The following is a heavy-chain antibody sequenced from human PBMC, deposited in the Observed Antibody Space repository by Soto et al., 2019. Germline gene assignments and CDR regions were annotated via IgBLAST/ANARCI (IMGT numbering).Heavy chain of an antibody. V-gene: IGHV1-69*06. CDR2: VISASGSV. CDR1: GRIFSSFP. CDR3: ARVGSRDAYNYVLDQ. J-gene: IGHJ1*01. D-gene: IGHD5-18*01. Sequence: QVQVVQSGADVKKSGSSVKISCKASGRIFSSFPTSWVRQVPGQGLEWMGGVISASGSVTYAPKFQGRVTMTAVNSAGIGYMELTSLTSEDTAIYYCARVGSRDAYNYVLDQWGPGTMVTVSS.